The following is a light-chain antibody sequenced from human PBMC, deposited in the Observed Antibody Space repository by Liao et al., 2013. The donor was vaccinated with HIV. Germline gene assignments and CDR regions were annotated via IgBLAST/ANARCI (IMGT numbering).Light chain of an antibody. J-gene: IGLJ2*01. CDR1: NLGDKY. V-gene: IGLV3-1*01. CDR3: QAWDRNTAI. CDR2: QDT. Sequence: SYELTAAPSVSVSPGQTATITCSGENLGDKYVSWYQQKPGQSPVLVLYQDTKRPPGIPERFSGSNSGNTATLTISGTQPTDEADYYCQAWDRNTAIFGGGTKLTVL.